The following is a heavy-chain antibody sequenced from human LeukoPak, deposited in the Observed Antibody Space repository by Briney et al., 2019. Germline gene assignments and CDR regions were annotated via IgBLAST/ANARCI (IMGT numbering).Heavy chain of an antibody. Sequence: GGSLRLSCAASGFTFSSYWMHWVRQAPGKGLVWVSRINSDGSSTSYADSVKGRFTISRDNAKNTLYLQMNSLRAEDTAVYYCARMIVTPDYFDYWGQGTLVTVSS. CDR3: ARMIVTPDYFDY. CDR2: INSDGSST. J-gene: IGHJ4*02. V-gene: IGHV3-74*01. CDR1: GFTFSSYW. D-gene: IGHD3-22*01.